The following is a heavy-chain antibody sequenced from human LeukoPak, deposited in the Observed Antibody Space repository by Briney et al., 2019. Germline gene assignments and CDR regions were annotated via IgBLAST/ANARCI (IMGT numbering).Heavy chain of an antibody. CDR1: GGTFSSYA. CDR3: ARQVGATSHRWYFDL. D-gene: IGHD1-26*01. V-gene: IGHV1-69*05. Sequence: GGSVKVSCKASGGTFSSYAISWVRQAPGQGLEWMGGIIPIFGTANYAQKFQGRVTITTDESTSTAYMELSSLRSEDTAVYYCARQVGATSHRWYFDLWGRGTLVTVSS. J-gene: IGHJ2*01. CDR2: IIPIFGTA.